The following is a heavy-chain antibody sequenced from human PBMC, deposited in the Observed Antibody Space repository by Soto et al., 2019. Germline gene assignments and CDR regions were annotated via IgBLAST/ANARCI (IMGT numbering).Heavy chain of an antibody. CDR3: ARDDGGWGWSSSFDY. CDR2: IWYDGSNK. V-gene: IGHV3-33*01. D-gene: IGHD1-26*01. Sequence: QVQLVESGGGVVQPGRSLRLSCAASGFTFSSYGMHWVRQAPGKGLEWVAVIWYDGSNKYYADSVKGRFTISRDNSKNMLYLQMNSLRAEDTAVYYCARDDGGWGWSSSFDYWGQGTLVTVSS. CDR1: GFTFSSYG. J-gene: IGHJ4*02.